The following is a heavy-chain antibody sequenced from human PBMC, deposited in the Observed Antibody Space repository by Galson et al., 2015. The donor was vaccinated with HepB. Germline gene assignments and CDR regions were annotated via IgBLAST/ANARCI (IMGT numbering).Heavy chain of an antibody. CDR2: MHPNSGNT. D-gene: IGHD3-22*01. J-gene: IGHJ5*02. V-gene: IGHV1-8*01. CDR1: GYIFRNHY. Sequence: VKVSCKASGYIFRNHYVNWVRQAPGTGLEWKGWMHPNSGNTDYARKFPGRVTMTRNTSINTAYMELSSLTSEDTAVYYCTIGVKDSPHCFDPWGQGTLVTVSS. CDR3: TIGVKDSPHCFDP.